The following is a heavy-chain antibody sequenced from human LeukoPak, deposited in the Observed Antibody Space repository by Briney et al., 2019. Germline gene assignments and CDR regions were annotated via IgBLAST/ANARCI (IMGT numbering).Heavy chain of an antibody. CDR1: GGSFSGYY. D-gene: IGHD3-9*01. J-gene: IGHJ5*02. CDR3: ARDARYFDWFASRNWFDP. V-gene: IGHV4-34*01. CDR2: INHSGST. Sequence: PSETLSLTCAVYGGSFSGYYWSWIRQPPGKGLEWIGEINHSGSTNYNPSLKSRVTISVDTSKNQFSLKLSSVTAADTAVYYCARDARYFDWFASRNWFDPWGQGTLVTVSS.